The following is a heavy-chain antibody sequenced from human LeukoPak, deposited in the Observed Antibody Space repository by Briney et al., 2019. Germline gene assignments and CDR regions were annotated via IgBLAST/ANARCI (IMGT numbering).Heavy chain of an antibody. CDR3: AREDTVLTPGY. J-gene: IGHJ4*02. CDR2: ISTSGGTT. V-gene: IGHV3-48*03. Sequence: PGGSLRLSCAASGFTFSSYEMSWVRQAPGKGLEWVSYISTSGGTTYYAYSVKGRFTISRDNAKNSLYLQMNSLRAEDTAFYYCAREDTVLTPGYWGQGTLVTVSS. D-gene: IGHD4-23*01. CDR1: GFTFSSYE.